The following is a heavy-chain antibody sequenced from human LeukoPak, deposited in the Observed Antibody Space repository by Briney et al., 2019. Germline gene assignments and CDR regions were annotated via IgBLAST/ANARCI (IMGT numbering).Heavy chain of an antibody. CDR2: MNPNSGNT. CDR1: GYTFTSYD. J-gene: IGHJ5*02. D-gene: IGHD2-2*01. CDR3: ARSYCSSTSCQFDP. V-gene: IGHV1-8*01. Sequence: ASVKVSCKASGYTFTSYDINWVRQATGQGLEWMGWMNPNSGNTGYAQKFQGRVTMTRDTSITTAYMGLSSLRSEDTAVYYCARSYCSSTSCQFDPWGQGALVTVSS.